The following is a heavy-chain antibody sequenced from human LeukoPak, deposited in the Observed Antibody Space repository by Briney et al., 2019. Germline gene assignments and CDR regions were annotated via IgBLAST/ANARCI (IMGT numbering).Heavy chain of an antibody. Sequence: SETLSRTCAVYVGSFSGHYWSWLRQPPGKGLEWIGEINNSGTINYSPSLKSRMDISIDTSKNQFSLKLSSVTAADTAVYYCAKTVTVTTSAFDIWGQGTMVTVSS. CDR2: INNSGTI. J-gene: IGHJ3*02. CDR3: AKTVTVTTSAFDI. CDR1: VGSFSGHY. V-gene: IGHV4-34*01. D-gene: IGHD4-17*01.